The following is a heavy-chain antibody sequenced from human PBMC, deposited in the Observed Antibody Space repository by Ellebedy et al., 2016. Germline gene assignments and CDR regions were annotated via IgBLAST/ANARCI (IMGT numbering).Heavy chain of an antibody. CDR2: INHSGST. Sequence: SETLSLTCTVSGGSISSSSYYWGWIRQPPGKGLEWIGEINHSGSTNYNPSLKSRVTISVDTSKNLSLKLSSVTAADTAVYYCARQVSSGWYSAIDYWGQGTLVTVSS. CDR1: GGSISSSSYY. V-gene: IGHV4-39*01. CDR3: ARQVSSGWYSAIDY. J-gene: IGHJ4*02. D-gene: IGHD6-19*01.